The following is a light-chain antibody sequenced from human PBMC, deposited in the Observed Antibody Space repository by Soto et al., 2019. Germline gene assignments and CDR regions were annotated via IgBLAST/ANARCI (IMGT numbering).Light chain of an antibody. J-gene: IGLJ1*01. Sequence: QSALTQPASVSGSPGQSITISCTGTSGDIGSYNRVSWYQQHPGKAPKLIIYAVTDRPSEVSNRFSRSKSGNTASLTMSGLQAEDAAEYYCSSYPNINTRGCVFCTWTNVTVL. CDR3: SSYPNINTRGCV. CDR2: AVT. CDR1: SGDIGSYNR. V-gene: IGLV2-14*01.